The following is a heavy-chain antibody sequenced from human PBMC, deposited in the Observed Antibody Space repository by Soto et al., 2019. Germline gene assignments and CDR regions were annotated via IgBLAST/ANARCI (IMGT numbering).Heavy chain of an antibody. J-gene: IGHJ6*02. D-gene: IGHD4-17*01. CDR3: ARDYGDYGYYYYGMDV. Sequence: ASVKVSCKDSGYTFTSYDINWVRQATGQGLEWMGWMNPNSGNTGYAQKFQGRVTMTRNTSISTAYMELSSLRSEDTAVYYCARDYGDYGYYYYGMDVWGQGTTVTVS. CDR2: MNPNSGNT. V-gene: IGHV1-8*01. CDR1: GYTFTSYD.